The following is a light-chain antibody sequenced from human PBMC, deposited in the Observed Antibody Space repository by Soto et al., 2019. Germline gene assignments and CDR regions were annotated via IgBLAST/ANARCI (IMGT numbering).Light chain of an antibody. J-gene: IGLJ2*01. V-gene: IGLV4-69*01. CDR3: QTWGSGIVV. CDR2: LNSDGSH. CDR1: SGHSNYA. Sequence: QPVLTQSPSASASLGASVKLTCTLSSGHSNYAIAWHQQQSEKGPRYLMKLNSDGSHSKGDGIPDRFSGSSSGAERYLTISSLQSEDEADYYRQTWGSGIVVFGGGTSSPS.